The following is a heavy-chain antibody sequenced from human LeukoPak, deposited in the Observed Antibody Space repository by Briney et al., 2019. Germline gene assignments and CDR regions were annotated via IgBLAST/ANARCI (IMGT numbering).Heavy chain of an antibody. D-gene: IGHD2-2*02. Sequence: GEPLKISCKGSGYSFPNYWIGWVRQMPGKGLEWMGIIYPGDSHTRYSPSFQDQVTISVVKSISTAYLQWSSLKASDTAMYYCARGPYAYTSSATLGSYNWFDPWGQGSLVTVSS. V-gene: IGHV5-51*01. J-gene: IGHJ5*02. CDR2: IYPGDSHT. CDR1: GYSFPNYW. CDR3: ARGPYAYTSSATLGSYNWFDP.